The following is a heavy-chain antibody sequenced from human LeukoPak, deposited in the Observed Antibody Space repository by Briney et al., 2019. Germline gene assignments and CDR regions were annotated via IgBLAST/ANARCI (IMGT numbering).Heavy chain of an antibody. D-gene: IGHD6-19*01. J-gene: IGHJ4*02. Sequence: KPSETLSLTCTVSGGSVSSGSYYWSWIRQPPGKGLEWIGYIYHSGSTNYNPPLKSRVTISVDTSNNQLSLKLSSVTAADTAVYYCVRGDDGSSGWLFDYWGQGTLVTVSS. V-gene: IGHV4-61*01. CDR1: GGSVSSGSYY. CDR2: IYHSGST. CDR3: VRGDDGSSGWLFDY.